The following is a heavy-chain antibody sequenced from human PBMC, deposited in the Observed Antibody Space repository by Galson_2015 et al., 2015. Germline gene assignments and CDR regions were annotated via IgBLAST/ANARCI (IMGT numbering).Heavy chain of an antibody. Sequence: SLRLSCAASGFTFSSYWMDWVRQAPGKGLVWVSRIRSDGSGITYADSVKGRFTISRDNAKNTLYLQMNSLRAEDTAAYYCAREGGLVIPAAYMDVWGKGTTVTVSS. V-gene: IGHV3-74*01. D-gene: IGHD2-2*01. CDR3: AREGGLVIPAAYMDV. J-gene: IGHJ6*03. CDR1: GFTFSSYW. CDR2: IRSDGSGI.